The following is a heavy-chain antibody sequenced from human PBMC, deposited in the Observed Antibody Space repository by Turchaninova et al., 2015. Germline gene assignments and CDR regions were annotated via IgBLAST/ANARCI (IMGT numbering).Heavy chain of an antibody. V-gene: IGHV4-31*03. CDR1: GWSIISGGYY. J-gene: IGHJ4*02. Sequence: QVQLPESGPGLVQPSPTLSLTCTVPGWSIISGGYYWSWVRKDPGKGLEWIGYIYYSGSTYYNPSLKSRVTISVDTSKNQFSLKLSSVTAADTAVYYCAREIYGSGRHDYWGQGTLVTVSS. D-gene: IGHD3-10*01. CDR2: IYYSGST. CDR3: AREIYGSGRHDY.